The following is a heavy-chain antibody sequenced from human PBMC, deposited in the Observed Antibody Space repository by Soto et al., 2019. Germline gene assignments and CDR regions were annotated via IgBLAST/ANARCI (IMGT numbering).Heavy chain of an antibody. CDR1: GFTFSSYS. V-gene: IGHV3-21*01. CDR2: ISSSSSYI. CDR3: ASCDFWSGPTSYYYYGMDV. J-gene: IGHJ6*02. D-gene: IGHD3-3*01. Sequence: GSLRLSCAASGFTFSSYSMNWVRQAPGKGLEWVSSISSSSSYIYYADSVKGRFTISRDNAKNSLYLQMNSLRAEDTAVYYCASCDFWSGPTSYYYYGMDVWGQGTTVTVSS.